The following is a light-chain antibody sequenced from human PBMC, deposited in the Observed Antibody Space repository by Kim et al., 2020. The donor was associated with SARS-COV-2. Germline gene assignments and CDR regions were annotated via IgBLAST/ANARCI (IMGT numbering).Light chain of an antibody. V-gene: IGLV3-25*03. Sequence: PGQTARITCSGDALQKQYAYWYQQKPGQAPVLVIFKDSERPSGIPERFSGSSSGTTVTLTISGVQAEDEADYYCQSADSSGTYVVFGGGTQLTVL. CDR2: KDS. CDR1: ALQKQY. J-gene: IGLJ2*01. CDR3: QSADSSGTYVV.